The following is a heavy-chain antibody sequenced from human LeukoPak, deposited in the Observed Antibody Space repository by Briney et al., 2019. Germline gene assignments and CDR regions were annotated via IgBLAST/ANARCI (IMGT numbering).Heavy chain of an antibody. J-gene: IGHJ4*02. Sequence: GGSLRLSCAASGFTFSSSAMSWVRQAPGKGLEWVSSISSSGGDTNSADSVKGRFTISRDNSKNTLYLQMNSLRAEDTAVYYCAKDYSYGGTWYFDYWGQGTLVTVSS. D-gene: IGHD5-18*01. CDR1: GFTFSSSA. CDR3: AKDYSYGGTWYFDY. CDR2: ISSSGGDT. V-gene: IGHV3-23*01.